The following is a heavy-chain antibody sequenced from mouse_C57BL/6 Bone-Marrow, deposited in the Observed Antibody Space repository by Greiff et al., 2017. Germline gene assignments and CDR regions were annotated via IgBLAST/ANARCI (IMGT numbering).Heavy chain of an antibody. V-gene: IGHV14-4*01. D-gene: IGHD2-14*01. CDR2: IDPENGDT. Sequence: VQLQQSGAELVRPGASVKLSCTASGFNIKDDYMHWVKQRPEQGLEWIGWIDPENGDTEYASKFQGKATITADTSSNTAYLQLSSLTSEDTAVYYCTSLYDGGYFDVWGTGTTVTVSS. CDR3: TSLYDGGYFDV. CDR1: GFNIKDDY. J-gene: IGHJ1*03.